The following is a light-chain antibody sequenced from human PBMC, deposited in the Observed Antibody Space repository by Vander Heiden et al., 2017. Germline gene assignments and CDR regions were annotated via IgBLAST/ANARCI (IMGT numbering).Light chain of an antibody. CDR2: AAT. CDR3: QQIGSSRT. J-gene: IGKJ1*01. V-gene: IGKV3-20*01. CDR1: PSVSSNY. Sequence: EIVLTQSPGTLPSSPGERATLPCRASPSVSSNYLACYQQKPGQAPRLLIYAATSRAAGIASRFSGSGSGKYFTLTISGLEHEDVAVYCRQQIGSSRTFGRGTRVEIK.